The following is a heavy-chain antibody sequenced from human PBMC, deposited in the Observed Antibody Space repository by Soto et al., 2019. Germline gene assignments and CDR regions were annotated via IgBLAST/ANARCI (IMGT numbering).Heavy chain of an antibody. V-gene: IGHV3-21*04. Sequence: GGSLRLSCAASRFSFSSFSMNWVRQAPGKGLEWVSSISSSSTKIYYADSVKGRFTISRDTSRNTLYLQMNSLRADDTAIYYCAKWSYLDYWGQGTRVTVSS. CDR3: AKWSYLDY. J-gene: IGHJ4*02. CDR2: ISSSSTKI. D-gene: IGHD3-3*01. CDR1: RFSFSSFS.